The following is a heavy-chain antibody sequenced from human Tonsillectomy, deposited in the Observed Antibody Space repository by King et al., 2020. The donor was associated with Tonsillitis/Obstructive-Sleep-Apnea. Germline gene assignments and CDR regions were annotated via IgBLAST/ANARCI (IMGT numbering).Heavy chain of an antibody. CDR1: GGSISSGGYY. J-gene: IGHJ5*02. CDR2: IYYSGST. CDR3: ARELDYGDYGWFDP. D-gene: IGHD4-17*01. Sequence: VQLQESGPGLVKPSQTLSLTCTVSGGSISSGGYYWSWIRQHPGKGLEWIGYIYYSGSTNYNPSLKGRVTISVDTSKNQSSLKLGPVTAADTAVYYCARELDYGDYGWFDPWGQGTLVTVSS. V-gene: IGHV4-31*03.